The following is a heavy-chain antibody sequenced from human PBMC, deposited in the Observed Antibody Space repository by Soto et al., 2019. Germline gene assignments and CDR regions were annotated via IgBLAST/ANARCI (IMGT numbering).Heavy chain of an antibody. D-gene: IGHD4-17*01. CDR3: ARDGQIAPAHGTVTTFDY. Sequence: ASVKVSCKASGYTFTSYGISCVRQAPGQVLEWMGWISAYNGNTNYAQKLQDRVTMTSDTSTSTACMELRSLRSDDTAVYYCARDGQIAPAHGTVTTFDYWGQGSLVTVSS. CDR2: ISAYNGNT. V-gene: IGHV1-18*04. J-gene: IGHJ4*02. CDR1: GYTFTSYG.